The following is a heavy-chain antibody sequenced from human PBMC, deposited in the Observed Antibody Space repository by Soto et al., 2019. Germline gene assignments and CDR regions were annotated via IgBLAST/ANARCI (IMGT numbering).Heavy chain of an antibody. J-gene: IGHJ3*02. CDR1: GFTVSSNY. Sequence: GSLRLSCAASGFTVSSNYMSWVRQAPGKGLEWVSVIYSGGSTYYADSVKGRFTISRDNSKNTLYLQMNSLRAEDTAAYYCATELTGSSAFDIWGQGTMVTVSS. CDR3: ATELTGSSAFDI. D-gene: IGHD1-26*01. CDR2: IYSGGST. V-gene: IGHV3-53*01.